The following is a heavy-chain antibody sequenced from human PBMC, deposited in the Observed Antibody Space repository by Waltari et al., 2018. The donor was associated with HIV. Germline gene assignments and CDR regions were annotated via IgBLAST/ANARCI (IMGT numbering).Heavy chain of an antibody. V-gene: IGHV2-5*01. J-gene: IGHJ5*02. CDR1: GFSLSTSGVG. CDR2: IYGNDIK. CDR3: AHRRLARAVAGTLYNWFDP. D-gene: IGHD6-19*01. Sequence: QITLKESGPTLVKPTQTLTLTCTFSGFSLSTSGVGVGWLRQPPGKALEWVALIYGNDIKRYSPSLKTSLTITKDTSKNQVVLTLTNVDPVDTATYYCAHRRLARAVAGTLYNWFDPWGQGILVTVSS.